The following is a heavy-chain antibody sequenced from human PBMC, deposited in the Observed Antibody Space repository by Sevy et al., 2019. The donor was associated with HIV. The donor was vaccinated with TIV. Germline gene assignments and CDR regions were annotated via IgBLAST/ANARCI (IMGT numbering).Heavy chain of an antibody. CDR2: IWYDGSKK. Sequence: GGSLRLSCAASGFIFGDHVIHWVRQAPGKGLEWVACIWYDGSKKYYADSVKGRFTISRDNSKNTLYLEMNNLRVEDKGLYYCARGDLTRLLPDDYWGQGTLVTVSS. CDR1: GFIFGDHV. J-gene: IGHJ4*02. V-gene: IGHV3-33*01. CDR3: ARGDLTRLLPDDY. D-gene: IGHD4-17*01.